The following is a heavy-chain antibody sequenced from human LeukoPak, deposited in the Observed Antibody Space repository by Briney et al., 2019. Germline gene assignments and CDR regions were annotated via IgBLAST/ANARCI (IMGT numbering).Heavy chain of an antibody. Sequence: SETLSLTCTVSGGSISSYYWSWIRQPAGKGLEWIGRIYTSGSTNYNPSLKSRVTMSVDTSKNQFSLKLSSVTAADTAVYYCARSPPPGPETKNWFDPWGQGTLVTVSS. CDR3: ARSPPPGPETKNWFDP. J-gene: IGHJ5*02. V-gene: IGHV4-4*07. CDR2: IYTSGST. CDR1: GGSISSYY. D-gene: IGHD1-14*01.